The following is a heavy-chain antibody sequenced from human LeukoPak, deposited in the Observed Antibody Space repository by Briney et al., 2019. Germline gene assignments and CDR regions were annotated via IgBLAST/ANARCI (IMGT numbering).Heavy chain of an antibody. Sequence: PGGSLRLSCAASGFTVSSNYMSWVRQAPGKGLEWVSVIYSGGSTYYADSVKGRFTISRDNSKNTLYIQMNSLRAEDTAVYYCARSFYDILIGYYQYFDYWGQGTLVTVSS. V-gene: IGHV3-53*01. J-gene: IGHJ4*02. CDR3: ARSFYDILIGYYQYFDY. D-gene: IGHD3-9*01. CDR1: GFTVSSNY. CDR2: IYSGGST.